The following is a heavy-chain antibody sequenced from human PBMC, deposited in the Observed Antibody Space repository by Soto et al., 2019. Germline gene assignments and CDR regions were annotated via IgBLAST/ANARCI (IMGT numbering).Heavy chain of an antibody. D-gene: IGHD6-13*01. Sequence: ASVKVSCKASGGTFSSYTIIWVRQAPGQGLEWMGRIIPILGIANYAQKFQGRVTITADKSTSTAYMELSSLRAEDTAVYYCARRQISPPTRGAASARGGMDVWGQGTTVTVSS. CDR1: GGTFSSYT. V-gene: IGHV1-69*02. J-gene: IGHJ6*02. CDR3: ARRQISPPTRGAASARGGMDV. CDR2: IIPILGIA.